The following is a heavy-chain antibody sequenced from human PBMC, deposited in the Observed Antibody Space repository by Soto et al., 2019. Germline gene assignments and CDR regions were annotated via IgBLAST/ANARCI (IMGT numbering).Heavy chain of an antibody. Sequence: PGGSLRRSCAASGVTVSIYSMNGVRQAPGKGLEWVSAISGSGGSTYYVDSVKGRFTISRDNSKNTLYLQMNSLRAEDTAVYYCARSLRGIIIDFDYWGQGTQVTVSS. D-gene: IGHD3-10*01. J-gene: IGHJ4*02. CDR3: ARSLRGIIIDFDY. V-gene: IGHV3-23*01. CDR1: GVTVSIYS. CDR2: ISGSGGST.